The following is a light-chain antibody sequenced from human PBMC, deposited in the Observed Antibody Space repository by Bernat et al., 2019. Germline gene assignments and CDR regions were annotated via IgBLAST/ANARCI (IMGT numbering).Light chain of an antibody. CDR1: SSDVGGFNY. J-gene: IGLJ1*01. CDR2: DVS. V-gene: IGLV2-14*03. CDR3: NSWTTHYVYV. Sequence: QSAPTQPASVSGYPGQSITISCTGTSSDVGGFNYVSWYQQHPGKAPKLMISDVSDRPAGVSNRFSGTKSGNTASLTISELQAEDEADYYCNSWTTHYVYVFGTGTKVTVL.